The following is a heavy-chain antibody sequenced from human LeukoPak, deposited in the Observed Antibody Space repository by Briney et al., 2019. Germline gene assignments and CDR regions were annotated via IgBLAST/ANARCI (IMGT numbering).Heavy chain of an antibody. Sequence: SETLSLTCAVYGGSFSGYYWSWIRQPPGKGLEWIGEINHSGSTNYNPSLKSRVTISVDTSKNQFSLKLSSVTAADTAVYYCALTTVTTRPNWFDPWGQGILVTVSS. CDR3: ALTTVTTRPNWFDP. CDR2: INHSGST. J-gene: IGHJ5*02. CDR1: GGSFSGYY. V-gene: IGHV4-34*01. D-gene: IGHD4-17*01.